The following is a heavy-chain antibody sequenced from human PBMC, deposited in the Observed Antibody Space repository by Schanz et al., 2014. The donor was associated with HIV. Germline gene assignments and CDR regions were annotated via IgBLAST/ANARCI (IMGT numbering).Heavy chain of an antibody. CDR3: ARDNSGSIDY. J-gene: IGHJ4*02. D-gene: IGHD3-10*01. CDR1: GFTFSNYG. V-gene: IGHV3-33*01. CDR2: IWYDGSNK. Sequence: QVQLVESGGGVIQPGRSLRLSCAASGFTFSNYGMHWVRQAPGRGLEWVAVIWYDGSNKYYADSVKGRFTISRDASKNALYLQMNSLRAEDTAVYYCARDNSGSIDYWGQGTLVTVSS.